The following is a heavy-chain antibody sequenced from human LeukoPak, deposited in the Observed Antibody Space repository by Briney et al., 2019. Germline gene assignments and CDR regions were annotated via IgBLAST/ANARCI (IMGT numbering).Heavy chain of an antibody. V-gene: IGHV1-2*02. J-gene: IGHJ3*02. CDR3: ARGPTLGLDI. CDR1: GYTFTPYY. CDR2: INPNSGDT. Sequence: GASVKVSCRASGYTFTPYYIHWVRQAPGQGLEWMGWINPNSGDTTLPQRFQGRVTMTRDTSIITAYMELSSLTSDDTGMYYCARGPTLGLDIWGQGTMVTVSS.